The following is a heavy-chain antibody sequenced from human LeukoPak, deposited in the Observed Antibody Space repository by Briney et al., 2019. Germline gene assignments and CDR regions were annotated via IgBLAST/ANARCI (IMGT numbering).Heavy chain of an antibody. CDR2: INHSGST. CDR1: GGSFSGYC. J-gene: IGHJ4*02. V-gene: IGHV4-34*01. D-gene: IGHD5-18*01. Sequence: KPSETLSLTCAVYGGSFSGYCWSWIRQPPGKGLEWIGEINHSGSTNYNPSLKSRVTISVDTSKNQFSLKLSSVTAADTAVYYCASLGYSYGFCYWGQGTLVTVSS. CDR3: ASLGYSYGFCY.